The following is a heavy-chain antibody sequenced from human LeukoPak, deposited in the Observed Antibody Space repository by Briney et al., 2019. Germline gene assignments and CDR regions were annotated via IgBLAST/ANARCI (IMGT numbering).Heavy chain of an antibody. D-gene: IGHD3-22*01. Sequence: SGGSLRLSCAASGFTFSSYAMSWVRQAPGKGLEWVSAISGIGGSTYYADSVKGRFTISRDNSKNTLYLQMNSLRAEDTAVYYCAKVARVTMIVVVIRDINWFDPWGQGTLVTVSS. CDR2: ISGIGGST. J-gene: IGHJ5*02. CDR1: GFTFSSYA. V-gene: IGHV3-23*01. CDR3: AKVARVTMIVVVIRDINWFDP.